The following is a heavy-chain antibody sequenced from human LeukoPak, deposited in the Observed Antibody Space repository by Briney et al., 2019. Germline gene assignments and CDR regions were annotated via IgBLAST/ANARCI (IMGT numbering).Heavy chain of an antibody. CDR3: ARGGGLDV. CDR1: GFTFSSYW. D-gene: IGHD3-16*01. J-gene: IGHJ6*02. Sequence: HPGGSLRLSCAASGFTFSSYWMNWARQAPGKGLEWVASINHNGNVNYYMDSVKGRFTISRDNAKNSLYLQMSNLRAEDTAVYFCARGGGLDVWGQGATVTVSS. V-gene: IGHV3-7*03. CDR2: INHNGNVN.